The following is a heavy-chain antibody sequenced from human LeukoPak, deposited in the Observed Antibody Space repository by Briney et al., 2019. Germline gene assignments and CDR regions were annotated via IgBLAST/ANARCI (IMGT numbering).Heavy chain of an antibody. Sequence: GGSLRLSCAASGFTFSDYYMSWIRQAPGKGLEWVSYISSSSSYTNYADSVRGRFTISRDNSKNTLYLQMISLRAEDTAIYYCVARESLNIRSSGWDGGLDYWGQGTLVTVSS. J-gene: IGHJ4*02. V-gene: IGHV3-11*03. CDR3: VARESLNIRSSGWDGGLDY. D-gene: IGHD6-19*01. CDR1: GFTFSDYY. CDR2: ISSSSSYT.